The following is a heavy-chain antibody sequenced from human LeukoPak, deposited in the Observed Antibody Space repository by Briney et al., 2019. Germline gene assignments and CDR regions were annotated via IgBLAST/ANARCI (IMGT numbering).Heavy chain of an antibody. J-gene: IGHJ6*02. Sequence: GESLNISCKGSGDTFTNYWIGRVRQMPGKGLEWMGIIYPDDSDTRYSPSCQGQVTTSADKSISTAFLQWSSLKASDTAMYYCARRRLPTSGMDVWGQGTTVTVSS. V-gene: IGHV5-51*01. D-gene: IGHD5-12*01. CDR2: IYPDDSDT. CDR1: GDTFTNYW. CDR3: ARRRLPTSGMDV.